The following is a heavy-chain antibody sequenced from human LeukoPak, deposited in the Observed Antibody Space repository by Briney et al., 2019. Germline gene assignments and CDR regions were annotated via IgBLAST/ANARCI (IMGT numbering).Heavy chain of an antibody. CDR3: ARVESHSEPPPPDAFDI. Sequence: SQTLSLTCTVSGGSISSGSYYWSWIRQPAGKGLEWIGYIYYSGSTNYNPSLKSRVTISVDTSKNQFSLKLSSVTAADTAVYYCARVESHSEPPPPDAFDIWGQGTMVTVSS. J-gene: IGHJ3*02. CDR1: GGSISSGSYY. D-gene: IGHD2-21*01. V-gene: IGHV4-61*10. CDR2: IYYSGST.